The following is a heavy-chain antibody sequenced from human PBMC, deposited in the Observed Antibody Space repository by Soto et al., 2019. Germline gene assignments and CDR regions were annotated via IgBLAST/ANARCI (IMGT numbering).Heavy chain of an antibody. CDR1: GFTFSSYA. CDR2: ISGSGGST. CDR3: ANGIGSSSRYGDAFDI. D-gene: IGHD6-13*01. J-gene: IGHJ3*02. V-gene: IGHV3-23*01. Sequence: PGGSLRLSCAASGFTFSSYAMSWVRQAPGKGLEWVSAISGSGGSTYYADSVKGRFTISRDNSKNTLYLQMNSLRAEDTAVYYCANGIGSSSRYGDAFDIWGQGTLVTVSS.